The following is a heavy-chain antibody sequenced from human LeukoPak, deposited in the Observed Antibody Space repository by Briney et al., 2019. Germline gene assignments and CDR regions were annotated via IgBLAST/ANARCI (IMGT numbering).Heavy chain of an antibody. CDR3: ARDAAGEFDL. J-gene: IGHJ4*02. Sequence: GGSLRLSCAASGFTLSRHWMNWVRHVPGKGLVWVSFINTDGSSTVYADSVRGRFTISRGNAKNTLYLQMNSLRAEDTAVYFCARDAAGEFDLWGQGTLVTVSS. CDR2: INTDGSST. CDR1: GFTLSRHW. V-gene: IGHV3-74*01. D-gene: IGHD2-15*01.